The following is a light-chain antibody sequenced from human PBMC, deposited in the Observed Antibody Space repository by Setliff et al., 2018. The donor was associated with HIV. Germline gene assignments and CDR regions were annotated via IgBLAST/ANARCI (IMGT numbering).Light chain of an antibody. CDR1: SGSIAGNY. J-gene: IGLJ3*02. V-gene: IGLV6-57*01. Sequence: NFMLTQPHSVSESPGKTVTISCTRSSGSIAGNYVQWYQHRPDSSPTTVIREDKEGPSGVPDRFSGSIDRSTNSASLTISGLRTEDEADYYCQSYDGSTWVFGGGTK. CDR3: QSYDGSTWV. CDR2: EDK.